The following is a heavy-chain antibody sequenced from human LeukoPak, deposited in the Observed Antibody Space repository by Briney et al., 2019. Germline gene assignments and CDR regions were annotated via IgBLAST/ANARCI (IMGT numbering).Heavy chain of an antibody. CDR1: GGSLSNYY. D-gene: IGHD3-10*01. CDR2: INHSGST. CDR3: ARGPASGSDFAWFDP. J-gene: IGHJ5*02. V-gene: IGHV4-34*01. Sequence: SETLSLTCAVYGGSLSNYYWSWIRQPPGKGLEWVGEINHSGSTKFDPSLKSRVTILVAMSKSQFSLELRSVTAADTAVYYCARGPASGSDFAWFDPWGQGTLVTVSS.